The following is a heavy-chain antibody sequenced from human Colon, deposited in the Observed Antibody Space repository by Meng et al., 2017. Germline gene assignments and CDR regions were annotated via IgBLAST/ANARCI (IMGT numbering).Heavy chain of an antibody. CDR3: AKRRPGASGPDDY. CDR1: GFTFRYYA. V-gene: IGHV3-23*01. D-gene: IGHD7-27*01. J-gene: IGHJ4*02. Sequence: EVHLLESGGGLVHPGGSLRLSCAASGFTFRYYAMRWVRQAPGKGLEWVSAISGGADIIYYADSVKGRFTISRDNSKNTLYLQMNSLRAEDTAVYYCAKRRPGASGPDDYWGQGTLVTVSS. CDR2: ISGGADII.